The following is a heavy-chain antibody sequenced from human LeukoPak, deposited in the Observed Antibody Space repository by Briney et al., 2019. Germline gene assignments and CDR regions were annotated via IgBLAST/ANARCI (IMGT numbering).Heavy chain of an antibody. D-gene: IGHD3-16*01. CDR3: ARVVWLVVAPGEYWFDP. CDR1: GYTFTSYG. Sequence: GASVKVSCKASGYTFTSYGISWVRQAPGQGLEWMGWISAYNGNTNYAQKLQGRVTMTTDTSTSTAYMELRSLGSDDTAVYYCARVVWLVVAPGEYWFDPWGQGTLVTVSS. CDR2: ISAYNGNT. V-gene: IGHV1-18*01. J-gene: IGHJ5*02.